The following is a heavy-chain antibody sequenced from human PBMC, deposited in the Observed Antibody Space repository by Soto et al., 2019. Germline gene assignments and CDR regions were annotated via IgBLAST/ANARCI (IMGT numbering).Heavy chain of an antibody. CDR1: GGSISSGDYY. CDR3: ARVEGGERGYSYGWYFDL. D-gene: IGHD5-18*01. CDR2: IYYSGST. J-gene: IGHJ2*01. V-gene: IGHV4-30-4*01. Sequence: PSETLSLTCTVSGGSISSGDYYWSWIRQPPGKGLEWIGYIYYSGSTYYNPSLKSRVTISVDTSKNQFSLKLSSVTAADTAVYYCARVEGGERGYSYGWYFDLWGRGTLVTVSS.